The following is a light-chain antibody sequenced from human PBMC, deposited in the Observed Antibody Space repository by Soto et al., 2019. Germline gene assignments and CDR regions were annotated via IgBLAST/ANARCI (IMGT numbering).Light chain of an antibody. J-gene: IGKJ3*01. CDR1: QSVSSIY. CDR2: GAS. Sequence: EIVLTQSPGTLSLSPGERATLSCRASQSVSSIYLAWYQQKPGQAPRLLIYGASSRATGIPDRFSGSGSGTDFTLTISRLEPEDFAVYYCQQFGSSPLFTFSPGTKVDVK. V-gene: IGKV3-20*01. CDR3: QQFGSSPLFT.